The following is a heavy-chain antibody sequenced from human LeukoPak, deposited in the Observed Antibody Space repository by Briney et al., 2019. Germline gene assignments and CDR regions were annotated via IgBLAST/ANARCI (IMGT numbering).Heavy chain of an antibody. CDR3: ARHFHSAWFGF. D-gene: IGHD5-18*01. Sequence: GESLRIPCKCSGFDFTAYGIAWVRQMPRKGLEWMGNIYPGGSNGRYNPSFQGQVTMSADKSITTVYLQWSSLKASDTAMYYCARHFHSAWFGFWGQGSLVTVSS. J-gene: IGHJ4*02. V-gene: IGHV5-51*01. CDR2: IYPGGSNG. CDR1: GFDFTAYG.